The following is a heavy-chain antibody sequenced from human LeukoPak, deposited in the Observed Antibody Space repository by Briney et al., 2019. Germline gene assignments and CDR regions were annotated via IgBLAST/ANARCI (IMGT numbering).Heavy chain of an antibody. Sequence: SVKVSFKSSGCTFSNYAINGVRQAPGQGLEWMGGIIPIFGTANYAQKFQGRVTITTDESTSTAYMELSSLRSEDTAVYYCARETVLVPAAMVHDAFDIWGQGTMVTVSS. D-gene: IGHD2-2*01. V-gene: IGHV1-69*05. CDR1: GCTFSNYA. J-gene: IGHJ3*02. CDR2: IIPIFGTA. CDR3: ARETVLVPAAMVHDAFDI.